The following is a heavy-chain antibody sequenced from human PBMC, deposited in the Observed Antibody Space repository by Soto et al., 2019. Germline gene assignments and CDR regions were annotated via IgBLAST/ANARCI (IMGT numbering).Heavy chain of an antibody. J-gene: IGHJ6*03. Sequence: EVQLVESGGGLVQPGGSLRLSCAASGFTFSNAWMSWVRQAPGKGLEWVGRIKSKTDGGTTDYSAPVKGRFTISRDDSKNTLYLQMNSLKTEDTAVYYCNEAGTYYYSYLDVWGKGTTVTVSS. V-gene: IGHV3-15*01. CDR2: IKSKTDGGTT. CDR1: GFTFSNAW. CDR3: NEAGTYYYSYLDV. D-gene: IGHD6-19*01.